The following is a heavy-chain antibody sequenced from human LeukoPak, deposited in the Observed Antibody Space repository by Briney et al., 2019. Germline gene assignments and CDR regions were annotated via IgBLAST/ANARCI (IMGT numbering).Heavy chain of an antibody. CDR2: IKGQIVGGTT. Sequence: GGSLKLSCAASGFTFSNAWLSWVRQAQGKGLEWVGRIKGQIVGGTTDYAAPVKGRFTISRDDSKDTVYLQMNSLKTEDTAVYYCATRIMITFGGVIVYYYFDYWGQGTLVTVSS. CDR3: ATRIMITFGGVIVYYYFDY. D-gene: IGHD3-16*02. J-gene: IGHJ4*02. CDR1: GFTFSNAW. V-gene: IGHV3-15*01.